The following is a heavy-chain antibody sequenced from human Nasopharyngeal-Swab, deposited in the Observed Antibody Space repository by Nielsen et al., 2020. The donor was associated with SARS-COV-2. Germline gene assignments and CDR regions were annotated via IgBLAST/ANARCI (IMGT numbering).Heavy chain of an antibody. CDR2: ISGNSGNI. CDR1: GFTFDDYA. V-gene: IGHV3-9*01. J-gene: IGHJ3*02. D-gene: IGHD2-2*01. CDR3: ARGPRYQPDAFDI. Sequence: SLKISCAASGFTFDDYAMHWVRQAPGKGLEWVSGISGNSGNIGYADSVKGRFTISRDNAKNSLYLQMNSLRGDDTAVYYCARGPRYQPDAFDIWGQGTMVTVSS.